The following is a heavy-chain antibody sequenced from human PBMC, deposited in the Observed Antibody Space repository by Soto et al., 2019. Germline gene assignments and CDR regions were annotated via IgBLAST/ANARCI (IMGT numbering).Heavy chain of an antibody. V-gene: IGHV4-38-2*02. J-gene: IGHJ5*02. CDR1: GYSITSGYY. CDR3: VREGGDNWFDP. D-gene: IGHD3-16*01. CDR2: IFHSGTT. Sequence: SETLSLTCAVSGYSITSGYYWGWIRQPPGKGLEWIGSIFHSGTTYYNPSLKSRVAISVDTSKNQFSLKLSSVTAADTAVYYCVREGGDNWFDPWGQGTLVTVS.